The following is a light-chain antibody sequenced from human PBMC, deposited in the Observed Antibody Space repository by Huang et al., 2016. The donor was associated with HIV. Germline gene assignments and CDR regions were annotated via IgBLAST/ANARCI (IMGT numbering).Light chain of an antibody. CDR1: QNIDSY. Sequence: DIQMTQSPSSLSASVGNRVTITCRASQNIDSYLNWYQQKPGKAPKLLIYGASTLGSGVPSRFSCSGSGTDFTLTVSSLQPEDFSTYYCQQSYSNPRTFGQGTKVEVK. CDR3: QQSYSNPRT. J-gene: IGKJ1*01. V-gene: IGKV1-39*01. CDR2: GAS.